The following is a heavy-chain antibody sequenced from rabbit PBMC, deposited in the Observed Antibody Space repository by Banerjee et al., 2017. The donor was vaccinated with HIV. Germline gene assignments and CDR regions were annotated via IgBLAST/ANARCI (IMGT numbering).Heavy chain of an antibody. D-gene: IGHD8-1*01. CDR3: ARGGGNYYDWYFAL. CDR2: INTGSGST. J-gene: IGHJ4*01. Sequence: QEQLVESGGGLVTLGGSLKLSCKASGIDFSSYGIRWVRQAPGKGLEWIGCINTGSGSTWYASWAKGRFTISKTSSTTVTLQMTSLTAADTATYFCARGGGNYYDWYFALWGQGTLVHRL. V-gene: IGHV1S45*01. CDR1: GIDFSSYG.